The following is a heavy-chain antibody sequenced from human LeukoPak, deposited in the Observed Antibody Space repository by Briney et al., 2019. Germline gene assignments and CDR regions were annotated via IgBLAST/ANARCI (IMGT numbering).Heavy chain of an antibody. CDR3: AIARGAVAIDD. CDR2: INDSGNT. CDR1: GGSFSGYY. V-gene: IGHV4-34*01. Sequence: SETLSLTCAVYGGSFSGYYWSWIRQPPGKGLEWIGEINDSGNTNYNPSLKSRVTLSVDTSKNQFSLKLISVTAADTAVYYCAIARGAVAIDDWGQGNLVTVST. D-gene: IGHD6-19*01. J-gene: IGHJ4*02.